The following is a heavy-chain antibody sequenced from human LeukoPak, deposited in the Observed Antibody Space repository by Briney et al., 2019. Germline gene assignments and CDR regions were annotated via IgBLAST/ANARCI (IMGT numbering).Heavy chain of an antibody. CDR2: INHSGST. J-gene: IGHJ4*02. D-gene: IGHD3-22*01. CDR1: GGSFSGYY. V-gene: IGHV4-34*01. Sequence: PSETLSLTCAVYGGSFSGYYWSWIRQPPGKGLVWIGEINHSGSTNYNPSLKSRVTISVDTSKNQFSLKLSSVTAADTAVYYCARGPRYYYDSSGKGFGYWGQGTLVTVSS. CDR3: ARGPRYYYDSSGKGFGY.